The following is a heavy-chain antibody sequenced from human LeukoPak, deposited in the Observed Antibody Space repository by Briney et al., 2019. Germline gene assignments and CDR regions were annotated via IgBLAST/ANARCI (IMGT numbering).Heavy chain of an antibody. CDR2: INPSGGST. D-gene: IGHD1-26*01. J-gene: IGHJ6*03. CDR1: GYTFTSYY. Sequence: ASVKVSCKASGYTFTSYYMHWVRQAPGQGLEWMGIINPSGGSTSYAQKFQGRVTMTRDTPTSTVYMELSSLRSEDTAVYYCAREVGATDSYYYYYMDVWGKGTTVTVSS. CDR3: AREVGATDSYYYYYMDV. V-gene: IGHV1-46*03.